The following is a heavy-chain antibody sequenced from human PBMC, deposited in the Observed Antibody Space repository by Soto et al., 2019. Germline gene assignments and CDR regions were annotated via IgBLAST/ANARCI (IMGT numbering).Heavy chain of an antibody. V-gene: IGHV3-66*01. J-gene: IGHJ4*02. CDR1: GFSFSDYY. CDR2: IYSGGST. Sequence: VQLVESGGGLVKPGGSLRLSCAASGFSFSDYYMSWIRQAPGKGLEWVSVIYSGGSTYYADSVKGRFTISRDNSKNTLYLQMNSLRAEDTAVYYCAREKGSRGYWDYWGQGTLVTVSS. D-gene: IGHD6-25*01. CDR3: AREKGSRGYWDY.